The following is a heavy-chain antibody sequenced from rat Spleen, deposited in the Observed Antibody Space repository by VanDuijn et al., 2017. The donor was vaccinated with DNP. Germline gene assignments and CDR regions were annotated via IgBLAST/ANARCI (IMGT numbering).Heavy chain of an antibody. CDR1: GFTFSDYY. J-gene: IGHJ4*01. Sequence: EVLLVESDGGLVQPGRSLKLSCAVSGFTFSDYYMAWVRHAHAKGLEWVATICYNGGTTYYRASVKGRFTISRDNAQSTLYLQMDSLRSEDTATYYCARHRTIMPYYYAMDAWGQGASVTVSS. CDR2: ICYNGGTT. V-gene: IGHV5-7*01. CDR3: ARHRTIMPYYYAMDA. D-gene: IGHD1-12*01.